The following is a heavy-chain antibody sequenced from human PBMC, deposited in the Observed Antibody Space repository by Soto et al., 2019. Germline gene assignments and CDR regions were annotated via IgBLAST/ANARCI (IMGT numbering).Heavy chain of an antibody. CDR1: GFTFSSYG. CDR2: ISYDGSNK. Sequence: QVQLVESGGGVVQPGRSLRLSCAASGFTFSSYGMHWVRQAPGKGLEWVAVISYDGSNKYYADSVKGRFTISRDNSKNTRYLQMNSLRAEDTAVYYCAKETSSGWPLDYWGQGTLVTVSS. J-gene: IGHJ4*02. D-gene: IGHD6-19*01. CDR3: AKETSSGWPLDY. V-gene: IGHV3-30*18.